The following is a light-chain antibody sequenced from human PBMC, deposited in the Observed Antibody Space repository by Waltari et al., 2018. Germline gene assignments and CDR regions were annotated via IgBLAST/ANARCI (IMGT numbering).Light chain of an antibody. Sequence: SYELTQPFSVSVSPGQTARNTCSGDVLAKKYVRWFQQKPGQAPVVVIYKDNERPSDIPERFSGSRSGTAVTLTISGAQLEDEADYFCYSAADNNLLFGGGTKLTVL. V-gene: IGLV3-27*01. CDR1: VLAKKY. CDR3: YSAADNNLL. J-gene: IGLJ2*01. CDR2: KDN.